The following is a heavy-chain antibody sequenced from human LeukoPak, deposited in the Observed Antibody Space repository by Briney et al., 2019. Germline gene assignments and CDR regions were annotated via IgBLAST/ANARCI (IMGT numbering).Heavy chain of an antibody. V-gene: IGHV6-1*01. D-gene: IGHD2-15*01. J-gene: IGHJ3*02. CDR2: TYCRSKWYN. CDR3: ARVKPDCSGGSCYSSDAFDI. Sequence: SQTLSLTCAISGDSVSSNSAAWNWIRQSPSGGLEWLGRTYCRSKWYNDYAVSVKSRITNNPDTSKNQFSLQLNSVTPEDTAVYYCARVKPDCSGGSCYSSDAFDIWGQGTMVTVSS. CDR1: GDSVSSNSAA.